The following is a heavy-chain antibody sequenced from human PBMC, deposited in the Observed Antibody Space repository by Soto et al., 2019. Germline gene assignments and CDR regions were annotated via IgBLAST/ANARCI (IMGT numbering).Heavy chain of an antibody. D-gene: IGHD5-12*01. V-gene: IGHV1-18*01. J-gene: IGHJ4*02. CDR3: ARDLATGSSNY. Sequence: VTSVKVSCKASGYTFTSYGISWVRQAPGQGLEWMGWISAYNGNTNYAQKLQGRVTMTTDTSTSTAYMELRSLRSDDTAVYYCARDLATGSSNYWGQGTLVTVSS. CDR1: GYTFTSYG. CDR2: ISAYNGNT.